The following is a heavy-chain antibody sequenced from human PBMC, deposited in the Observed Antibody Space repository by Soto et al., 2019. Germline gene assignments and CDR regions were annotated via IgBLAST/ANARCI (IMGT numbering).Heavy chain of an antibody. V-gene: IGHV4-61*08. CDR2: IYYSGST. Sequence: SETLSLTCTVSGGSISSGGYYWSWIRQHPGKGLEWIGYIYYSGSTYYNPSLKSRVTISVDTSKDQFSLKLSSVTAADTAVYYCARGESTIFAYPWGQGTLVTVSS. CDR3: ARGESTIFAYP. CDR1: GGSISSGGYY. J-gene: IGHJ5*02. D-gene: IGHD3-3*01.